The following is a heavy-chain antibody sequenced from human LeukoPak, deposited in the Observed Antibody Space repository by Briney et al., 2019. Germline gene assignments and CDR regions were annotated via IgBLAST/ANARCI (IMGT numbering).Heavy chain of an antibody. J-gene: IGHJ4*02. V-gene: IGHV4-34*01. CDR1: GGSFSGYY. Sequence: SETLSLTCAVYGGSFSGYYWSWIRQPPGKGLEWIGEINHSGSTNYNPSLKSRVTISVDTSKNQFSLKLSSATAADTAVYYCASSASGYYKGNGYWGQGTLVTVSS. CDR2: INHSGST. D-gene: IGHD3-3*01. CDR3: ASSASGYYKGNGY.